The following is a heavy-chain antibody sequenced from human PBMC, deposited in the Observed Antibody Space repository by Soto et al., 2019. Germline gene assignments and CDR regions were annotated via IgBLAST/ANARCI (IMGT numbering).Heavy chain of an antibody. D-gene: IGHD3-3*01. V-gene: IGHV3-66*01. CDR2: IYSGGST. Sequence: GGSLRLSCAASGFTVSSNYMSWVRQAPGKGLEWVSVIYSGGSTYYADSVKGRFTISRDNSKNTLYLQMNSLRAEDTAVYYCARDSGLTIFGVVIKLDAFDIWGQGTMVTVSS. CDR3: ARDSGLTIFGVVIKLDAFDI. J-gene: IGHJ3*02. CDR1: GFTVSSNY.